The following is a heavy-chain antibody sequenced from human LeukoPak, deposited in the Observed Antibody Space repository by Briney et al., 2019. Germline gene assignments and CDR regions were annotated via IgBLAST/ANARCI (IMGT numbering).Heavy chain of an antibody. J-gene: IGHJ5*02. Sequence: PGGCLRLSCAASGFTFSDYYMSWIRQAPGKGREWVSYITTSSSSTNYADSVKGRFTISRDDAKNSLYLQMNSLRAEDAAIYYCAKDGGSGMGFDPWGQGTLVTVSS. CDR2: ITTSSSST. CDR1: GFTFSDYY. CDR3: AKDGGSGMGFDP. V-gene: IGHV3-11*05. D-gene: IGHD3-10*01.